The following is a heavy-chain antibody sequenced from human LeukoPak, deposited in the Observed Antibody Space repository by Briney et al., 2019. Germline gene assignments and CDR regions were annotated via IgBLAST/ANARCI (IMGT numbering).Heavy chain of an antibody. J-gene: IGHJ4*02. V-gene: IGHV3-23*01. D-gene: IGHD5-18*01. CDR2: IFGSGGSP. CDR1: GFTFGSHA. CDR3: GKTTVGYSSGQKPAWPVDY. Sequence: GGSLRLSCEASGFTFGSHAMYWVRQAPGKGLEWVAGIFGSGGSPHYADPVKGRFSISRDNSRNTVYLQINSLRAEDTAVYYCGKTTVGYSSGQKPAWPVDYWGQGTLVTVSS.